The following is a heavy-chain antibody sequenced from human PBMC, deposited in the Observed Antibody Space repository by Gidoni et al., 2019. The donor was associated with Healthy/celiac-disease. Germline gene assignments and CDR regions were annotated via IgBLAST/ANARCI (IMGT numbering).Heavy chain of an antibody. Sequence: GLEWMGWINPNSGGTNYAQKFQGRVTMTRDTSISTAYMELSRLRSDDTAVYYCARDGGYGGPEHNDYWGQGTLVTVSS. V-gene: IGHV1-2*02. D-gene: IGHD4-17*01. CDR2: INPNSGGT. CDR3: ARDGGYGGPEHNDY. J-gene: IGHJ4*02.